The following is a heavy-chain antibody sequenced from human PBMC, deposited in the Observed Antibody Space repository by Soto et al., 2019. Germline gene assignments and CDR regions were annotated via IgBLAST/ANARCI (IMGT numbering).Heavy chain of an antibody. V-gene: IGHV1-46*04. CDR2: INPNSGST. D-gene: IGHD2-21*02. J-gene: IGHJ4*02. CDR1: GYTFTICY. Sequence: GASVKVSCKASGYTFTICYIHWVRQDPGQGLEWMGIINPNSGSTSYAQKLQGRVTMTRDTSTSTVYMELSSLRSEDTAIYYCARLRVPYCGGDCYSAFDFWGQGTLVTVSS. CDR3: ARLRVPYCGGDCYSAFDF.